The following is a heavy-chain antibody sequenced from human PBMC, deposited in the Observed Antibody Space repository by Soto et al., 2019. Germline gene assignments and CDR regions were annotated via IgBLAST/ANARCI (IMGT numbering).Heavy chain of an antibody. CDR1: GYSFTIYW. D-gene: IGHD3-9*01. CDR3: ARHFSTGRRGSDYYYGMDV. Sequence: PGESLKISCKGSGYSFTIYWISWVRPMPGKGLEWMGRIDPSDSYTNYSPSFQGHVTISADKSISTAYLQWSSLKASDTAMYYCARHFSTGRRGSDYYYGMDVWGQGTTVTVSS. CDR2: IDPSDSYT. V-gene: IGHV5-10-1*01. J-gene: IGHJ6*02.